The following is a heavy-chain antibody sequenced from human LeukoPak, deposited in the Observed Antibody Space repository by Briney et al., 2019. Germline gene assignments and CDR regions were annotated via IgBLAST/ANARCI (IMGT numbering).Heavy chain of an antibody. V-gene: IGHV4-39*07. CDR3: ARSPYYYGSGSYYNVLGDFDY. J-gene: IGHJ4*02. CDR2: IYYSGST. D-gene: IGHD3-10*01. Sequence: KPSETLSLTCTVSGGSISSSSYYWGWIRQPPGKGLEWIGSIYYSGSTYYNPSLKSRVTISVDTSKNQFSLKLSSVTAADTAVYYCARSPYYYGSGSYYNVLGDFDYWGQGTLVTVSS. CDR1: GGSISSSSYY.